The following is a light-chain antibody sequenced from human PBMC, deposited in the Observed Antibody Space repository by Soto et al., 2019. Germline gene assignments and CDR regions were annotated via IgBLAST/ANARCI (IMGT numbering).Light chain of an antibody. CDR2: AAS. CDR1: QSISNY. J-gene: IGKJ4*01. CDR3: QQSYGTPLT. Sequence: DMEMTQSPSSLSASVGDRVTITCRASQSISNYLNWYQHKPGKVPKLLIYAASSLQSGVPTRFSGSGSATDFNLTINSLQPEDFAIYYCQQSYGTPLTFGGGIKIEIK. V-gene: IGKV1-39*01.